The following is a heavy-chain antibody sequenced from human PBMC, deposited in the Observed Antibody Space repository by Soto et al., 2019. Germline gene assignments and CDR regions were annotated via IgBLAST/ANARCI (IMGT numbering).Heavy chain of an antibody. Sequence: HPGGSVKHYCVASGFTFSEYNMHWVRQAPGKGLEWVAILWFDGNQKHYAAPVQGRFTISRDNSRNTLSLQMNGLRAEDTAVYFCARDLYTTYPSDAFNVWGQGTSVTVSS. CDR2: LWFDGNQK. J-gene: IGHJ3*01. D-gene: IGHD2-2*02. CDR3: ARDLYTTYPSDAFNV. CDR1: GFTFSEYN. V-gene: IGHV3-33*01.